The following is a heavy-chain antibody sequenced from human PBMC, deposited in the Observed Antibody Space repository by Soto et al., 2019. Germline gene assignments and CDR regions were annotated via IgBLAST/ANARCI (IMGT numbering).Heavy chain of an antibody. CDR2: ISGSGGST. V-gene: IGHV3-23*01. D-gene: IGHD3-10*01. Sequence: PGGSLRLSCAACGFTFSSYAMSWVRQAPGKGLEWVSAISGSGGSTYYADSVKGRFTISRDNSKNTLYLQMNSLRAEDTAVYYCAKEGINLWSRTEMDVLAQRTTVPVSS. J-gene: IGHJ6*02. CDR3: AKEGINLWSRTEMDV. CDR1: GFTFSSYA.